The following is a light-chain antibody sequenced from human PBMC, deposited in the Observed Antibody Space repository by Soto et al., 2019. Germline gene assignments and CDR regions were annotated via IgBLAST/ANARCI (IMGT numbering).Light chain of an antibody. CDR2: GAS. CDR3: QQYYNWQYT. V-gene: IGKV3-15*01. CDR1: QSVSSN. Sequence: EIVMTQSPATLSVSPGERATLSCRASQSVSSNLAWYQQKPGRAPRLLIYGASTRATGIPARLSGSGSGTEFTLTISSLQSEDFAAYSCQQYYNWQYTFGQGTKLEIK. J-gene: IGKJ2*01.